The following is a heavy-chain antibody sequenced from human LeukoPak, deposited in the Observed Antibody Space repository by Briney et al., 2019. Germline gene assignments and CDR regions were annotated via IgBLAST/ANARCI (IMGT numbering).Heavy chain of an antibody. D-gene: IGHD2-2*01. CDR1: GFTVSSNY. V-gene: IGHV3-23*01. J-gene: IGHJ4*02. CDR2: ISGSGGST. CDR3: AKSLGYCSSTSCFVFDY. Sequence: GGSLRLSCAASGFTVSSNYMSWVRQAPGKGLEWVSAISGSGGSTYYADSVKGRFTISRDNSKNTLYLQMNSLRAEDTAVYYCAKSLGYCSSTSCFVFDYWGQGTLVTVSS.